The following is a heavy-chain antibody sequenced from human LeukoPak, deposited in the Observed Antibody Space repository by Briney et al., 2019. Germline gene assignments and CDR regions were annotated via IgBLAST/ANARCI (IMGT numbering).Heavy chain of an antibody. Sequence: GGSLRLSCAASAFTFDDYGMSWVRQAPGKGLEWVSGINWNGGSTGYADSVKGRFTISRDNAKNSLYLQMNSLRAEDTALYYCARNSYSSSWYPADYWGQGTLVTVSS. D-gene: IGHD6-13*01. CDR2: INWNGGST. CDR3: ARNSYSSSWYPADY. CDR1: AFTFDDYG. J-gene: IGHJ4*02. V-gene: IGHV3-20*04.